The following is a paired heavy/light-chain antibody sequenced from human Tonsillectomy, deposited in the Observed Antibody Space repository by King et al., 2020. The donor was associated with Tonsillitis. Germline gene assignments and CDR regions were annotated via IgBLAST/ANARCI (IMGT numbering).Heavy chain of an antibody. J-gene: IGHJ5*02. CDR2: IYTGGT. V-gene: IGHV4-61*02. CDR3: AGQKGLNGYDNWFDP. Sequence: QVQLQESGPGLVKPSQTLSLTCTVSGGSISSGTYFWSWIRQPAGKGLEWIGRIYTGGTNYNPSLKSRVTMSVDTSKNQFSLNLSSVTAADTAVYYCAGQKGLNGYDNWFDPWGQGSLVTVSS. CDR1: GGSISSGTYF. D-gene: IGHD5-12*01.
Light chain of an antibody. Sequence: SYELTQPPSVSVSPGQTASITCSGDELGDKFVSWYQQNPGQSPLLVIFQDDKRPSGIPERFSGSNSGNTATLTISGTQALDEADYFCQAWDSSTAIFGGGTKLTVL. CDR2: QDD. J-gene: IGLJ2*01. CDR1: ELGDKF. CDR3: QAWDSSTAI. V-gene: IGLV3-1*01.